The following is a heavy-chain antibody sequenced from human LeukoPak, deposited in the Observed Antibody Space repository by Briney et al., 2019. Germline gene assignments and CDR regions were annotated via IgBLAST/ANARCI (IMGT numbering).Heavy chain of an antibody. J-gene: IGHJ4*02. V-gene: IGHV4-34*01. CDR1: GGSFSGYY. Sequence: PSETLSLTCAVYGGSFSGYYWSWIRQPPGKGLERIGEINHSGSTNYNPSLKSRVTISVDTSKNQFSLKLSSVTAADTAVYYCATARRYSSGWYRDYWGQGTLVTVSS. CDR2: INHSGST. D-gene: IGHD6-19*01. CDR3: ATARRYSSGWYRDY.